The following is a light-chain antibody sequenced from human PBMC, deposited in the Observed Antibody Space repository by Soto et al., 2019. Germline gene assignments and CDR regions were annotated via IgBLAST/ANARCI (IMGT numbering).Light chain of an antibody. CDR3: SSYRSSSPLVV. V-gene: IGLV2-14*03. CDR2: DVS. CDR1: ISDVGDYNY. J-gene: IGLJ2*01. Sequence: QSALTQPASVSGSPGQSITISCTGTISDVGDYNYVSWYQHHPDKAPKLMIYDVSNRPSGVSNRFSGSKSGNTASLTISGLHPEDEADYYCSSYRSSSPLVVFGGGTKLTVL.